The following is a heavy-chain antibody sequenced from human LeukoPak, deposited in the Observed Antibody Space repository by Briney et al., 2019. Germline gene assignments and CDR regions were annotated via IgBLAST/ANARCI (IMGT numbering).Heavy chain of an antibody. Sequence: ASVKVSCKTSGYTFTNYDINWVRQASGQGLEWMGWMNPNPGNTGYAQKFQGRVTMTRDTSTSTAYMELRNLRSEDTAVYFCARSRYGDYSPWGQGTLVIVSS. CDR2: MNPNPGNT. CDR3: ARSRYGDYSP. D-gene: IGHD4-17*01. V-gene: IGHV1-8*01. J-gene: IGHJ5*02. CDR1: GYTFTNYD.